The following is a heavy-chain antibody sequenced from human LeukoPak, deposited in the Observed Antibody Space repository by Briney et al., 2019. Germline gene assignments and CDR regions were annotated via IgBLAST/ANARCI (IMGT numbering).Heavy chain of an antibody. CDR2: ISSSGSTI. CDR3: ARDGGTTDWFDP. Sequence: GSLRLSCAASGLAFSYYYMSWIRRAPGKGLEWISYISSSGSTIYYADSVKGRFTISRDNAKNSLYLQMNSLRAEDTAVYYCARDGGTTDWFDPWGQGTLVTVSS. V-gene: IGHV3-11*04. D-gene: IGHD4-17*01. J-gene: IGHJ5*02. CDR1: GLAFSYYY.